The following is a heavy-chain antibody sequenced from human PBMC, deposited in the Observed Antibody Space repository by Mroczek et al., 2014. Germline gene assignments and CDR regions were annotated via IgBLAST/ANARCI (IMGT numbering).Heavy chain of an antibody. J-gene: IGHJ4*02. CDR2: ISAYNGNT. D-gene: IGHD6-6*01. V-gene: IGHV1-18*01. CDR1: GYTFTSYG. CDR3: ARAYPLHSSSSPPGPFDY. Sequence: VQLVQSGAEVKKPGASVKVSCKASGYTFTSYGISWVRQAPGQGLEWMGWISAYNGNTNYAQKLQGRVTMTTDTSTSTAYMELRSLRSDDTAVYYCARAYPLHSSSSPPGPFDYWGQGTLVTVSS.